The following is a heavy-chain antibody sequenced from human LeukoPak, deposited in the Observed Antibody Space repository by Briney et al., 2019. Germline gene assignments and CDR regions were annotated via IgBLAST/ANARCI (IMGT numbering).Heavy chain of an antibody. CDR2: ISYDGSNK. V-gene: IGHV3-30*18. CDR1: GFTFSSYG. CDR3: AKDRSIFGRIDYYYYGMDV. D-gene: IGHD3-3*01. J-gene: IGHJ6*02. Sequence: GGSLRLSCAASGFTFSSYGMYWVRQAPGKGLEWVAVISYDGSNKYYADSVKGRFTISRDNSKNTLYLQMNSLRAEDTAVYYCAKDRSIFGRIDYYYYGMDVWGQGTTVTVSS.